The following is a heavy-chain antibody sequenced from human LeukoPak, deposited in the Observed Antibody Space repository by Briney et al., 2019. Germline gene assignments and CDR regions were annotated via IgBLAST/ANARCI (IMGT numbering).Heavy chain of an antibody. J-gene: IGHJ4*02. V-gene: IGHV1-46*01. D-gene: IGHD3-22*01. CDR2: INPSGGST. Sequence: GASVKVSCKASGYTFTSYYMHWVRQAPGQGLEWMGIINPSGGSTSYAQKFQGRVTMTRDTSTSTVYMELSSLRSEDTAVYYCVRDRTRTYDSSGYRASHDYWGQGTLVTVSS. CDR3: VRDRTRTYDSSGYRASHDY. CDR1: GYTFTSYY.